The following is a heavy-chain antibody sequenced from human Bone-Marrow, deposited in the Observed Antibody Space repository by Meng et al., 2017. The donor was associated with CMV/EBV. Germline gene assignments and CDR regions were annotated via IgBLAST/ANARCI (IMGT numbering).Heavy chain of an antibody. V-gene: IGHV3-11*01. CDR3: ARDGGLGTGTPYYYYYGMDV. Sequence: GESLKISCAASGFTFRDYYMSWIRQAPGKGLEWVSYISSSGSTIYYADSVKGRFTISRDNAKNSLYLQMNSLRAEDTAVYYCARDGGLGTGTPYYYYYGMDVWGQGTTVTVFS. D-gene: IGHD1-1*01. J-gene: IGHJ6*02. CDR1: GFTFRDYY. CDR2: ISSSGSTI.